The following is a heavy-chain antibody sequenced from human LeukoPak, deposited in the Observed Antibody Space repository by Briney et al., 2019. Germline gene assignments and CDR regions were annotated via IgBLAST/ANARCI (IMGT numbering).Heavy chain of an antibody. D-gene: IGHD2-2*01. V-gene: IGHV3-30*18. CDR3: AKGGSPAALVPPGY. CDR2: ISYDGSNK. J-gene: IGHJ4*02. Sequence: GGSLRLSCAASGFTFSSYGMHWVRQAPGKGLEWVAVISYDGSNKYYADSVKGRFTISRDNSKNTLYLQMNSLRAEDTAVYYCAKGGSPAALVPPGYWGQGTLVTVSS. CDR1: GFTFSSYG.